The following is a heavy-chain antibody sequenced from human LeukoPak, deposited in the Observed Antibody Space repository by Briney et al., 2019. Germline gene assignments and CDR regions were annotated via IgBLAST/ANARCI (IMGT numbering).Heavy chain of an antibody. CDR3: ARRGRNSSGWQDYL. D-gene: IGHD6-25*01. Sequence: SETLSLTCTVSGGSISSYYWSWIRQPPGKGLEWIANIYHTGSTNYNPSLSSRVTISIDTAKNQFSLKLTSVTAADTAVYYCARRGRNSSGWQDYLWGQGTLATVSS. CDR1: GGSISSYY. V-gene: IGHV4-59*01. J-gene: IGHJ4*02. CDR2: IYHTGST.